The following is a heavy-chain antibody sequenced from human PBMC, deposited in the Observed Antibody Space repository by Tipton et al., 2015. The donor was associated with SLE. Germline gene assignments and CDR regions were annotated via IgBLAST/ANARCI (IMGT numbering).Heavy chain of an antibody. V-gene: IGHV4-59*11. D-gene: IGHD5-12*01. Sequence: TLSLTCTVSGGSISSHYWSWIRQPPGKGLEWIGYIYYSGSTNYNPSLKSRVTISVDTSKNQFALTLTSVTAADTAVYYCAGVPPWIAIAFDIWGQGTMVTVSS. J-gene: IGHJ3*02. CDR2: IYYSGST. CDR3: AGVPPWIAIAFDI. CDR1: GGSISSHY.